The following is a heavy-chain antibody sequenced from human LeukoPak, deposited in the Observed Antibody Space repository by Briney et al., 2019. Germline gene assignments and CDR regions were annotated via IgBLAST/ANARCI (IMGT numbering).Heavy chain of an antibody. CDR1: GFSLSTSGVG. J-gene: IGHJ3*02. D-gene: IGHD4-17*01. Sequence: VSGPTLVKPTQTLTLTCTFSGFSLSTSGVGVGWIRHPPGKALEWLALIYWDDDKPYSLSLQSRLTITKATSKKQVVLTMTNMDPVDTATYYCALLRDAAFDIWGQGTMVTVSS. V-gene: IGHV2-5*02. CDR3: ALLRDAAFDI. CDR2: IYWDDDK.